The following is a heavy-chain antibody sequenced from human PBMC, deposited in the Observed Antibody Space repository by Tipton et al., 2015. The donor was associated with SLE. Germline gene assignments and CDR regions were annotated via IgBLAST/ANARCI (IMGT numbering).Heavy chain of an antibody. CDR1: GGSFSGYY. D-gene: IGHD3-16*01. CDR2: VNHLGTI. CDR3: ARMEGMITYGGIAGL. V-gene: IGHV4-34*01. Sequence: TLSLTCDVNGGSFSGYYWSWIRQSPGKGLEWIGEVNHLGTIYYNASLKSRVTISIDTSKSHFSLKLTSVTAADTAVYYCARMEGMITYGGIAGLWGQGTVATVSS. J-gene: IGHJ4*02.